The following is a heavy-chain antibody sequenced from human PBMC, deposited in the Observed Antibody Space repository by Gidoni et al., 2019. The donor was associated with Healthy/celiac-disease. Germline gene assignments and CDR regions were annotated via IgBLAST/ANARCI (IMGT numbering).Heavy chain of an antibody. Sequence: QVQLQESGPGLVKPSETLSLTCTVSGGPISSYYWRWIRQPPGKGLEWIGYIYYSGSTNYNPSLKSRVTISVDTSKNQFSLKLSSVTAADTAVYYCARYSENCSSTSCYSDAFDIWGQGTMVTVSS. V-gene: IGHV4-59*01. D-gene: IGHD2-2*01. J-gene: IGHJ3*02. CDR2: IYYSGST. CDR3: ARYSENCSSTSCYSDAFDI. CDR1: GGPISSYY.